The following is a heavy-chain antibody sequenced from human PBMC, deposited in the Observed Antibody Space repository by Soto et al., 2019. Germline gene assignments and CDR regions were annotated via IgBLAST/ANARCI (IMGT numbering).Heavy chain of an antibody. Sequence: GGSLRLSCAASGFTFSSYAMSWVRQAPGKGLEWVSAISGSGGSTYYADSVKGRFTISRDNSKNTLYLQMNSLRAEDTAVYYCAKGGGNSVGYHYYGKAVWGQGTTVTVSS. CDR1: GFTFSSYA. D-gene: IGHD2-21*02. CDR2: ISGSGGST. J-gene: IGHJ6*02. CDR3: AKGGGNSVGYHYYGKAV. V-gene: IGHV3-23*01.